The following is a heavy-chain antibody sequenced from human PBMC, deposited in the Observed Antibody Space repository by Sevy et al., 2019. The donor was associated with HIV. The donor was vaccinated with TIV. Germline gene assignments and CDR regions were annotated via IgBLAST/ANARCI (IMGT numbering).Heavy chain of an antibody. J-gene: IGHJ4*02. Sequence: GGSLRLSCAASGFTFSSYGMHWVRQAPGKGLEWVAVISYDGSNKYYADSVKGRFTISRDNSKNTLYLQMNSLRAEDTALYYCAKVSTRSGWYSDRATYYFDYWGQGTLVTVSS. CDR2: ISYDGSNK. V-gene: IGHV3-30*18. CDR1: GFTFSSYG. D-gene: IGHD6-19*01. CDR3: AKVSTRSGWYSDRATYYFDY.